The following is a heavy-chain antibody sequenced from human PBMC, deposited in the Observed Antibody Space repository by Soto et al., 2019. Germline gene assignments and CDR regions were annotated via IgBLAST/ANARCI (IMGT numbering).Heavy chain of an antibody. J-gene: IGHJ5*02. CDR1: GFTFNNYA. CDR3: VRDADRSDSWWFDL. V-gene: IGHV3-23*01. CDR2: VSGSAGST. Sequence: PGGSLRLSCAASGFTFNNYAMTWVRQAPGKGLEWVSSVSGSAGSTFYADSVKGRFTMSRDNGKNSVYLHMNSLRAEDTAVYFCVRDADRSDSWWFDLWGQGTQVTVSS. D-gene: IGHD6-6*01.